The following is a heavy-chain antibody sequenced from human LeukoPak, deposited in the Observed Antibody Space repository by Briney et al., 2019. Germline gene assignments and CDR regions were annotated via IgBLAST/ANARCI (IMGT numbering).Heavy chain of an antibody. CDR2: ISGRGGSS. CDR3: AKDQDGDGYNYGAFDI. CDR1: GFTFSSYG. J-gene: IGHJ3*02. Sequence: GGSLRLSCAASGFTFSSYGMSWVRQAPGKGLEWVSAISGRGGSSYYADSVKGRFTNSRDNSKNTLYLQMNSLGAEDTAVYYCAKDQDGDGYNYGAFDIWGQGTMVTVSS. D-gene: IGHD5-24*01. V-gene: IGHV3-23*01.